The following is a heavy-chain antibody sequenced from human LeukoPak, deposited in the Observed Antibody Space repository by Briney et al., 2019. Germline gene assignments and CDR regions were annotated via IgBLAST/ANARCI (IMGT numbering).Heavy chain of an antibody. D-gene: IGHD1-1*01. V-gene: IGHV1-69*01. Sequence: SVKVSCKASGGTFSSYAISWVRQAPGQGLEWMGGIIPIFGTANYAQKFQGRVTITADESTSTAYMELSSLRSEDTAVYYCAKDREPDGRWNFDFWGQGILVTVSS. J-gene: IGHJ4*02. CDR1: GGTFSSYA. CDR2: IIPIFGTA. CDR3: AKDREPDGRWNFDF.